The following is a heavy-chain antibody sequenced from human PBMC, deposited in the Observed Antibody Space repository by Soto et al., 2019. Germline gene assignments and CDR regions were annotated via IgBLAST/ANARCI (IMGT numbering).Heavy chain of an antibody. CDR2: IYYSGTV. J-gene: IGHJ4*02. Sequence: SLTCTVSGASISSPTYYWGWIRQPPGKGLEWIRSIYYSGTVRHNPSLASRVTISVDASKNQFSLKVNSVTAADTAVYYCARTPLRDGSYSLPRTFDYWGQGALVTVSS. CDR3: ARTPLRDGSYSLPRTFDY. V-gene: IGHV4-39*01. CDR1: GASISSPTYY. D-gene: IGHD1-26*01.